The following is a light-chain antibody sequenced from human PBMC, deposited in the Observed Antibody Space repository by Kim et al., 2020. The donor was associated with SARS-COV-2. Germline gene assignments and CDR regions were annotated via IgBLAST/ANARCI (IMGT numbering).Light chain of an antibody. CDR1: QSISTC. CDR2: DAS. CDR3: QQRGNWPLT. V-gene: IGKV3-11*01. Sequence: LSPRERATLSCRASQSISTCLAWYQQKPGKAPRLVISDASNRAPGFPARCSGSGSGTDFTLTISSVEPEDFAVYYCQQRGNWPLTFGGGTKLEI. J-gene: IGKJ4*01.